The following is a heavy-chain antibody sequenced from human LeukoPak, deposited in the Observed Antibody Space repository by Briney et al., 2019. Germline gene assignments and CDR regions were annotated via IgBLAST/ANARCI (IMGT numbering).Heavy chain of an antibody. CDR1: GFTFSSYA. Sequence: GGSLRLSCAASGFTFSSYAMHWVRQAPGKGLEWVAVISYDGSNKYYADSVKGRFTISRDNSKNTLYLQMNSLRAEDTAVYYCARYCSGGSCYAETFDYWGQGTLVTVSS. J-gene: IGHJ4*02. D-gene: IGHD2-15*01. CDR3: ARYCSGGSCYAETFDY. CDR2: ISYDGSNK. V-gene: IGHV3-30*04.